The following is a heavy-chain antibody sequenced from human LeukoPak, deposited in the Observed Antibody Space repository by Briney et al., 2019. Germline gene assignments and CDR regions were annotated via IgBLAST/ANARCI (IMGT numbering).Heavy chain of an antibody. CDR1: GGSISSYY. CDR3: ARGLVEYSSSSYFDY. Sequence: PSETLSLTCTVSGGSISSYYWSWIRQPPGKGLEWIGYIYYSGSTNYNPSLKSRVTISVDTSKNQFSLKLSSVTAADTAVYYCARGLVEYSSSSYFDYWGQGTLVTVSS. CDR2: IYYSGST. J-gene: IGHJ4*02. D-gene: IGHD6-6*01. V-gene: IGHV4-59*01.